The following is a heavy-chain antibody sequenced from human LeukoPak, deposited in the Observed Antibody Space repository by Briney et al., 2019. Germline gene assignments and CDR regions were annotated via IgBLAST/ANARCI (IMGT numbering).Heavy chain of an antibody. V-gene: IGHV1-8*01. J-gene: IGHJ6*02. CDR1: GYTFSRYD. D-gene: IGHD2-15*01. CDR2: MNPNSGNT. CDR3: ARAKTKVVVATVYYYYSMDV. Sequence: ASVKVSCKASGYTFSRYDINWVRQATGQGLEWMGWMNPNSGNTGYVQKFQGRVTMTMNTSISTAYMELSSLRSDDTAVYYCARAKTKVVVATVYYYYSMDVWGLGTTVTVSS.